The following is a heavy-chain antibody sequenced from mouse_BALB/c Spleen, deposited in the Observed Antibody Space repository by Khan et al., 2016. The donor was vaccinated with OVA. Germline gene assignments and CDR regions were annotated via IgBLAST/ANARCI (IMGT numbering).Heavy chain of an antibody. J-gene: IGHJ3*01. D-gene: IGHD1-1*01. CDR1: GDSITSGY. CDR2: ISYSGNT. CDR3: ACELRGFAY. V-gene: IGHV3-8*02. Sequence: VQLQQSGPSLVKPSQTLSLTCSVTGDSITSGYWNWIRKFPGNKLEYMGYISYSGNTYYNPSLKSRISITQDTSKNQYYLQWNTVTTEDTATYYCACELRGFAYWGQGTLVTVSA.